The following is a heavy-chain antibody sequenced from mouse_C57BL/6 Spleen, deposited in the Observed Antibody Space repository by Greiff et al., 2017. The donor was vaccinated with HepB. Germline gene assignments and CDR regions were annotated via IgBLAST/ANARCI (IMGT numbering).Heavy chain of an antibody. J-gene: IGHJ2*01. V-gene: IGHV1-55*01. Sequence: QVQLQQPGAELVKPGASVKMSCKASGSTFTGYWLTWVRQRPGQGLEWIGDIYPGSGSTNYNEKFKSKATLTVDTSSSTAYMQLSSLTSEDSAVYYCAGVFDYWGQGTTLTVSS. CDR2: IYPGSGST. CDR3: AGVFDY. CDR1: GSTFTGYW.